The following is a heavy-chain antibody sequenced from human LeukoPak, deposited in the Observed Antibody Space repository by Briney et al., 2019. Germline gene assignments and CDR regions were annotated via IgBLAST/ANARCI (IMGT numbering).Heavy chain of an antibody. Sequence: PETLSLTCTVSGGSISSYYWSWIRQPPGKGLEWIGFIFYSGTTNYNPSLKSRVTISVDTSKNQFSLKLSSVTAADTAVYYCARSTISSSWNYYYYYYMDVWGKGTTVTVSS. D-gene: IGHD6-6*01. V-gene: IGHV4-59*01. CDR1: GGSISSYY. J-gene: IGHJ6*03. CDR2: IFYSGTT. CDR3: ARSTISSSWNYYYYYYMDV.